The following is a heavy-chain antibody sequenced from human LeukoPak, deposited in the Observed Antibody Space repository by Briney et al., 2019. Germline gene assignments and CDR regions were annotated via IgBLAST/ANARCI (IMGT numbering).Heavy chain of an antibody. D-gene: IGHD4-17*01. CDR2: IYYSGST. V-gene: IGHV4-31*03. J-gene: IGHJ5*02. CDR3: ARDIASTVTKGWFDP. CDR1: GGSISSGVYY. Sequence: PSETLSLTCTVSGGSISSGVYYWSWIRQHPGKGLEWIGYIYYSGSTYYNPSLKSRVTISVDTSKNQFSLKLSSVTAADTAVYYCARDIASTVTKGWFDPWGQGTLVTVSS.